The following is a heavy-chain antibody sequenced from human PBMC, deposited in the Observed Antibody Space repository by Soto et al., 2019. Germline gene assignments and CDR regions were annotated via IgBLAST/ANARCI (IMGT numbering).Heavy chain of an antibody. D-gene: IGHD3-10*01. V-gene: IGHV4-39*01. J-gene: IGHJ3*01. CDR2: IYFTGNN. Sequence: QLQLQESGPGLVEPSETLSLNCTVSGASITSGGYWWAWVRQPPGKGLEWIGSIYFTGNNHYNPSLQSQVTIFVETSKNQFSLLLTSVTAADTGVYSCARQRGTGSWPFELWGQGTMVTIS. CDR3: ARQRGTGSWPFEL. CDR1: GASITSGGYW.